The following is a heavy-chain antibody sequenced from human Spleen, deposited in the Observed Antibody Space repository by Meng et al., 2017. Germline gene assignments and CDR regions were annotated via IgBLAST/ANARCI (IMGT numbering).Heavy chain of an antibody. CDR2: IDPKSDNT. CDR3: ARDEDISAAGYLLGDF. V-gene: IGHV1-2*06. J-gene: IGHJ4*02. Sequence: VQLMQSVPEVKKPGASVKVSCKAPGYAFAAYWIRWVRQATGQGLEWMGRIDPKSDNTHYAQKFQGRVTMTRDTSISTAYMELSGLRSDDTAVYYCARDEDISAAGYLLGDFWGQGTLVTVSS. CDR1: GYAFAAYW. D-gene: IGHD6-13*01.